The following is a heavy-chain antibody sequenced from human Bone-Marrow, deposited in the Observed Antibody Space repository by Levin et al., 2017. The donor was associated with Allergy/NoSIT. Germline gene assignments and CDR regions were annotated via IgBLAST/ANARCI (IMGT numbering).Heavy chain of an antibody. D-gene: IGHD2-21*02. Sequence: QTLSLPCTFSGFSLSTSGVCVSWIRQPPGKALEWLALIDWDDDKHYSTSLKTRLTISKDTSKSQVVLTMTNMDPVDTATYYCARDNGDSYFDYWGQGTLVTVSS. CDR3: ARDNGDSYFDY. J-gene: IGHJ4*02. V-gene: IGHV2-70*01. CDR1: GFSLSTSGVC. CDR2: IDWDDDK.